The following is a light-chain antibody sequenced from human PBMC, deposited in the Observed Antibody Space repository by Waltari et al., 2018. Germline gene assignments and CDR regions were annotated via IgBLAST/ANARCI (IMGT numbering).Light chain of an antibody. CDR2: EAF. Sequence: DVQMTQSPSSLSASLGDRVTITCRPSEDIKIHCGCYQKTPGKAPKLLIYEAFILQPGVPARFSGRASGTNFTLTIDSLQPEDFADYYCQQSWHNPPTFGQGTRLDI. V-gene: IGKV1-39*01. CDR1: EDIKIH. CDR3: QQSWHNPPT. J-gene: IGKJ5*01.